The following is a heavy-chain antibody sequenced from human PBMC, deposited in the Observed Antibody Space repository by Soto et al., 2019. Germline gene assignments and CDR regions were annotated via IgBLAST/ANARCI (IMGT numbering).Heavy chain of an antibody. CDR2: IYYSGST. J-gene: IGHJ4*02. Sequence: SETLSLTCTVSGGSISSYYWSWIRQPPGKGLEWIGYIYYSGSTNYNPSLKSRVTISVGTSKNQFSLKLSSVTAADTAVYYCARVLGAYFDYWGQGTLVTVSS. CDR3: ARVLGAYFDY. CDR1: GGSISSYY. V-gene: IGHV4-59*01. D-gene: IGHD3-3*01.